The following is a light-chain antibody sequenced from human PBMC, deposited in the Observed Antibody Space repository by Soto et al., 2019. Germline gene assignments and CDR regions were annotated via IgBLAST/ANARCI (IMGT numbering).Light chain of an antibody. V-gene: IGKV1-5*01. CDR1: QSISNW. CDR2: DVS. Sequence: DIQMTQSPSTLSASVGDTFTITCRASQSISNWLAWYQQKPGKAPTLLIYDVSRLESGVPSRFSGSGSGTEFTLTINGLQPGDFATYYCQQYDNYYTFGQGTKMDIK. CDR3: QQYDNYYT. J-gene: IGKJ2*01.